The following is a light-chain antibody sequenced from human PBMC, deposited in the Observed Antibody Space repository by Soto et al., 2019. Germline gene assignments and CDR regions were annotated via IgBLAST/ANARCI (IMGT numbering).Light chain of an antibody. J-gene: IGKJ1*01. CDR3: QQYYSDAPWT. CDR1: QFISTY. V-gene: IGKV1-39*01. CDR2: DAS. Sequence: DIQMTQSPSSLSASVGERVTITCRASQFISTYLHWYQQKPGKAPKLLIYDASRLQSGVPSRFGGSGSGADFTLTINSLQSEDFATYYCQQYYSDAPWTFGKGTKV.